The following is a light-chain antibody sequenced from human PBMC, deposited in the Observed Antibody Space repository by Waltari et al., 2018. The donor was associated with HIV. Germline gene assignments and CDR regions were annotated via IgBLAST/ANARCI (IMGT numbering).Light chain of an antibody. CDR1: SSNIGRNH. J-gene: IGLJ2*01. Sequence: QSALTQPPSASGTPGQRVTLPCSGSSSNIGRNHEHWYLQLPGTAPKPLIYRNNQRPSGVPDRFSGSKSGTSASLAISGLRSEDEADYYCASWDDSLSVVFGGGTKLTVL. CDR2: RNN. V-gene: IGLV1-47*01. CDR3: ASWDDSLSVV.